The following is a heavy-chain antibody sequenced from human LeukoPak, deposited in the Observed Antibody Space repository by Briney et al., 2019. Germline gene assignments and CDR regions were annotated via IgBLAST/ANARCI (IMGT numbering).Heavy chain of an antibody. CDR1: GGSTSSYY. J-gene: IGHJ3*02. Sequence: SETLSLTCTVSGGSTSSYYWSWIRQPPGKGLEWIGYIYYSGSTNYNPSLKSRVTISVDTSKNQFSLKLSSVTAADTAVYYCARHETIDAFDIWGQGTMVTVSS. CDR3: ARHETIDAFDI. D-gene: IGHD3-9*01. CDR2: IYYSGST. V-gene: IGHV4-59*08.